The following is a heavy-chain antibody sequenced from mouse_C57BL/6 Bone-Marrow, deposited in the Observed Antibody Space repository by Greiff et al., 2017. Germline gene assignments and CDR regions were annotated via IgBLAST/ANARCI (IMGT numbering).Heavy chain of an antibody. CDR2: IYPGGGYT. CDR1: GYTFTNYW. V-gene: IGHV1-63*01. J-gene: IGHJ3*01. Sequence: QVQLQQSGAELVRPGTSVKMSCKASGYTFTNYWIGWAKQRPGHGLEWIGDIYPGGGYTNYNEKFKGKATLTADKSSSTAYMQFSSLTSEDSAIYYGATYDYDGGAWFAYWGQGTLVTVSA. CDR3: ATYDYDGGAWFAY. D-gene: IGHD2-4*01.